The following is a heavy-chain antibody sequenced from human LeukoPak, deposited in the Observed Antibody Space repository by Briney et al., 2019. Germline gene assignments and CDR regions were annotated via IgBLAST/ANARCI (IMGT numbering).Heavy chain of an antibody. Sequence: GGSLRLSCAAYGFTFSTSPMKWVRQAPGKGPEWVSYISSSRGNIYYAASVKGRFTPSRDNAENSLYQQMNSLRAEGTAVYYCARGPGSGHYFDYWGQGTLVTVSS. V-gene: IGHV3-48*04. CDR1: GFTFSTSP. CDR3: ARGPGSGHYFDY. CDR2: ISSSRGNI. D-gene: IGHD2-15*01. J-gene: IGHJ4*02.